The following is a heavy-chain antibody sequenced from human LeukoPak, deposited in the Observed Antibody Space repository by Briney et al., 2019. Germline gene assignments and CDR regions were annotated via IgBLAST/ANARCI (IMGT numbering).Heavy chain of an antibody. Sequence: GECLKISCKGSGYSFTSYWIGWVRQMPGKGLEWMGIIYPGDSDTRYSPSFQGQVTISADKSISTAYLQWSSLKASDTAMYYCARPTYGSGSLEDYFDYWGQGTLVTVSS. J-gene: IGHJ4*02. CDR2: IYPGDSDT. CDR1: GYSFTSYW. V-gene: IGHV5-51*01. D-gene: IGHD3-10*01. CDR3: ARPTYGSGSLEDYFDY.